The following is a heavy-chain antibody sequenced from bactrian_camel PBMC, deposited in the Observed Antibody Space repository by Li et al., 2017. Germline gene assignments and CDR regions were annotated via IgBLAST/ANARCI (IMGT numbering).Heavy chain of an antibody. CDR1: GFTFSSYG. D-gene: IGHD4*01. CDR2: ITSGSGRT. J-gene: IGHJ6*01. V-gene: IGHV3S1*01. CDR3: AKEWDRHSDYVEVFGY. Sequence: HVQLVESGGGLVQPGGSLRLSCAASGFTFSSYGMSWVRQAAGKGLEWVSAITSGSGRTFYADSVKGRFTISRDNAKNTLYLQLNSLKTEDMAMYYCAKEWDRHSDYVEVFGYWGQGTQVTVS.